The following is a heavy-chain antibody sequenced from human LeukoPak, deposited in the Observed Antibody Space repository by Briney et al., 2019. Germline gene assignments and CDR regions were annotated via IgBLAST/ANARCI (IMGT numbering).Heavy chain of an antibody. D-gene: IGHD3-22*01. V-gene: IGHV3-23*01. Sequence: GGSLRLSCAASGFTFSNYAMSWVRQAPGKGLEWVSATSASGGSTYYADCVKGRFTISRDNSKNTLYLQMNSLRADDTAVYYCAKVLCSSGYYFFASWGQGTLVTVSS. CDR1: GFTFSNYA. CDR3: AKVLCSSGYYFFAS. CDR2: TSASGGST. J-gene: IGHJ4*02.